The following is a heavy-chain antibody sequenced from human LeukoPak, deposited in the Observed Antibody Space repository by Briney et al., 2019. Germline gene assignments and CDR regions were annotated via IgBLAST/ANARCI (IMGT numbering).Heavy chain of an antibody. V-gene: IGHV3-7*01. CDR2: IKQDGSEK. J-gene: IGHJ4*02. D-gene: IGHD3-3*01. CDR1: GFTFSSYS. Sequence: GGSLRLFCAASGFTFSSYSMSWVRQAPGKGLEWVSNIKQDGSEKYYVDSVKGRFTISRDNAKNSLYLQMNSLRAEDTAVYYCARRPGDFWSGYYSGYYFDYWGQGTLATVSS. CDR3: ARRPGDFWSGYYSGYYFDY.